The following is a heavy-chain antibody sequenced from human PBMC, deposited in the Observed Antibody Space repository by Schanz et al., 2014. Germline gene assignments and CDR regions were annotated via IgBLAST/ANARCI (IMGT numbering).Heavy chain of an antibody. Sequence: QVQLVQSGAEVKKPGVSVKVSCKASGYTFTTYYIHWVRQATGQGLEWMGWMNPTTGTRGYAQNFQDRVARTRNTSLKTDSVEMTDLKFEDAGLKCCAIHYGDRPLWGQGTLNAVST. V-gene: IGHV1-8*01. CDR3: AIHYGDRPL. D-gene: IGHD4-17*01. J-gene: IGHJ4*02. CDR2: MNPTTGTR. CDR1: GYTFTTYY.